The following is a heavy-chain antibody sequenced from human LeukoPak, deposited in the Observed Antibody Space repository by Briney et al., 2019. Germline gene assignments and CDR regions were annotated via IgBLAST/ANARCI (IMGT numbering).Heavy chain of an antibody. CDR3: TRSAEGILDF. CDR1: GDSVSSNSAA. J-gene: IGHJ4*02. Sequence: SQTLSLTCAIPGDSVSSNSAAWNWIRQSPSRGLEWLGRTYYRSRWYNEYAVSVRSRISVNPDTSKNQFSLHLNSATPDDTAVYYCTRSAEGILDFWDQGTLVTVSS. D-gene: IGHD6-13*01. V-gene: IGHV6-1*01. CDR2: TYYRSRWYN.